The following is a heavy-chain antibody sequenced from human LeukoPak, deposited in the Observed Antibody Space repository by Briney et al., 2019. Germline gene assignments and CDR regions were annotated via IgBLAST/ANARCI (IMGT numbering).Heavy chain of an antibody. CDR2: IKARGGDP. Sequence: GGSLRLSCADSGFTFSTYAMGWVRHAPPKGLQEVSSIKARGGDPFYADSVKGRVTISRDNSKNTLFLQLNSLRAEDTAVYYCAKGGHDFNPFYWWGQGTLVTVSS. D-gene: IGHD2-15*01. CDR1: GFTFSTYA. V-gene: IGHV3-23*01. CDR3: AKGGHDFNPFYW. J-gene: IGHJ4*02.